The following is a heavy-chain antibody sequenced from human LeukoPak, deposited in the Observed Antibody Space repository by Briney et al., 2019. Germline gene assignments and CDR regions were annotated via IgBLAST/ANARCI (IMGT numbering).Heavy chain of an antibody. V-gene: IGHV3-7*01. J-gene: IGHJ4*02. CDR2: IKEDGSEK. D-gene: IGHD3-22*01. CDR3: ARKDSSPRTFDY. CDR1: GFTFSSYW. Sequence: GGSLRLSCAASGFTFSSYWMSWVRQAPGKGLEWVANIKEDGSEKNYVDSVKGRFTISRDNAKNSLYLQMNSLRAEDTAVYYCARKDSSPRTFDYWGQGTLVTVSS.